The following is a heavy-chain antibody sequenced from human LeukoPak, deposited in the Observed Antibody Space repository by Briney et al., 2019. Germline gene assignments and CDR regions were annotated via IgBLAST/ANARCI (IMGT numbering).Heavy chain of an antibody. D-gene: IGHD5-24*01. J-gene: IGHJ2*01. CDR2: ICGSGGST. CDR3: AKVKLEMATIRLGWYFDL. Sequence: GGSLGLSCAASGFTFSSYAMSWVRQAPGKGLEWVSAICGSGGSTYYADSVKGRFTISRDNSKNTLYLQMNSLRAEDTAVYYCAKVKLEMATIRLGWYFDLWGRGTLVTVSS. V-gene: IGHV3-23*01. CDR1: GFTFSSYA.